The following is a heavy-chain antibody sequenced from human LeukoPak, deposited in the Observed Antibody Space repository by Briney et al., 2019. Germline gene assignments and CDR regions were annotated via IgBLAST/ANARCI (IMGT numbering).Heavy chain of an antibody. CDR3: AKAGTELDVSFDY. J-gene: IGHJ4*02. CDR1: GFTFSSYG. Sequence: GGSLRLSCAASGFTFSSYGMHWVRQAPGKGLEWVAVISYDGSNKYYAGSVKGRFTISRDNSKNTLYLQMNSLRAEDTAVYYCAKAGTELDVSFDYWGQGTLVTVSS. D-gene: IGHD1-26*01. V-gene: IGHV3-30*18. CDR2: ISYDGSNK.